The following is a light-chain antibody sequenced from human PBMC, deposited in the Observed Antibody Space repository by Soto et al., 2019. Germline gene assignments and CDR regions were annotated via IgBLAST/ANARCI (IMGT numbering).Light chain of an antibody. J-gene: IGKJ4*01. CDR1: QGINRN. V-gene: IGKV3-15*01. Sequence: IVMTQSPATLSVSPGESVTFSCRASQGINRNLAWYQQKPGQAPRLLISGASTGATGIPARFSGSGSGTEFTLPINSLQSEDSAVYYCQQYYTWPVTFGGGTKVDIK. CDR2: GAS. CDR3: QQYYTWPVT.